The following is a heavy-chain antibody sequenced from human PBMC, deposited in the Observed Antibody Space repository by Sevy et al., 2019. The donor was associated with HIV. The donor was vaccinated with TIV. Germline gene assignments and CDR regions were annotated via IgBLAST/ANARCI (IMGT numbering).Heavy chain of an antibody. J-gene: IGHJ4*02. CDR2: LSFGCGEI. V-gene: IGHV3-23*01. D-gene: IGHD2-8*01. Sequence: GGSLRLSCAASGFTFSKYSMSWVRQPPGKGLEWVSTLSFGCGEINYADSVKGRFTISRDNSKSSVYLQMNNLGPEDTAVYCCAREGCTKPHDYWGQGTLVTVSS. CDR1: GFTFSKYS. CDR3: AREGCTKPHDY.